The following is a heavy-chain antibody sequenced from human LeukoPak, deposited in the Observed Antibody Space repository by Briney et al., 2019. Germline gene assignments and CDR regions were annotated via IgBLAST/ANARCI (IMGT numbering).Heavy chain of an antibody. CDR1: GYTFTSYD. CDR2: MNPNSGNT. V-gene: IGHV1-8*03. J-gene: IGHJ6*03. D-gene: IGHD2-21*01. CDR3: ARVSWYSEGYYYYYMDV. Sequence: ASVKVSCKASGYTFTSYDINWVRQATGQGLEWMGWMNPNSGNTGYAQKFQGRVTITRNTSISTAYMELSSLRSEDTAVYYCARVSWYSEGYYYYYMDVWGKGTTVTVSS.